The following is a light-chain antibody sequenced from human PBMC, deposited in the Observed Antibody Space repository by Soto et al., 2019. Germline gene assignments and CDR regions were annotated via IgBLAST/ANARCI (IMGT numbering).Light chain of an antibody. CDR3: QQYNNWPPWT. CDR1: QSVSNN. CDR2: GAS. V-gene: IGKV3-15*01. Sequence: EIVMTQSPGTLSVSPGERATLSCTASQSVSNNLAWYQQKPGQAPRLLMYGASTRATGIPARFSGSGSGTEFTLTISSLQSEDFAVYYCQQYNNWPPWTFGQGTKVEIK. J-gene: IGKJ1*01.